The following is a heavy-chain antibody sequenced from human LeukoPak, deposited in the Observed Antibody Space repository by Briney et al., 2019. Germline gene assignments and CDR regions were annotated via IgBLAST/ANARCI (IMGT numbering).Heavy chain of an antibody. D-gene: IGHD2-8*01. CDR1: GFTFSSYS. CDR2: ISSSSSYI. V-gene: IGHV3-21*01. Sequence: GGSLRLSCAASGFTFSSYSMNWVRQAPGKGLEWVSSISSSSSYIYYADSVKGRFTISRDNAKNSLYLQMNSLRAEDTAVYYCAREWSYCTNGVCAPYHFDYWGQGTLVTVSS. J-gene: IGHJ4*02. CDR3: AREWSYCTNGVCAPYHFDY.